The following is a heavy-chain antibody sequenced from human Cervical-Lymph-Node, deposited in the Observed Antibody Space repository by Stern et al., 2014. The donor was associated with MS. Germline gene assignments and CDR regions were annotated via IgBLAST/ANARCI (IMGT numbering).Heavy chain of an antibody. CDR2: INPDTGDT. D-gene: IGHD3-3*01. J-gene: IGHJ4*02. V-gene: IGHV1-2*06. CDR1: GYTFIGYY. CDR3: LGGYFDF. Sequence: VQLLESGPEVKKPGASVKVSCKASGYTFIGYYMHWVRQAPGHSLEWMGRINPDTGDTHYAQKFQGRVTMTGDTSISTAYMELKRLTSDDTAVYFCLGGYFDFWGQGTLVTVSS.